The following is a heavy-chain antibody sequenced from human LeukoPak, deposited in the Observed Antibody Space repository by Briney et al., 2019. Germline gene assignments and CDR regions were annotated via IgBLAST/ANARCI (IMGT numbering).Heavy chain of an antibody. CDR1: GFTVSSNY. V-gene: IGHV3-53*01. D-gene: IGHD4/OR15-4a*01. CDR2: IYSGGST. CDR3: ARVPDYGWFDP. Sequence: GGSLRLSCAAYGFTVSSNYMSWVRQAPGKGLEWVSVIYSGGSTYYADSVKGRFTISRDNSKNTLYLQMNSLRAEDTAVYYLARVPDYGWFDPWGQGTLVTVSS. J-gene: IGHJ5*02.